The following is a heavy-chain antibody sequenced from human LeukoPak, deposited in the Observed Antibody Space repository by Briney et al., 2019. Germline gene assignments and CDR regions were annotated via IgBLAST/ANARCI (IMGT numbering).Heavy chain of an antibody. CDR2: ISPAGTSI. J-gene: IGHJ4*02. Sequence: GGSLRLSCAASGFSFSDFEMNWVRQTPGKGLEWISYISPAGTSIYYADSVKGRFTISRDNAHSTLYLQINSLRAEDTAVYYCARDPTNLYASSWYGFDYWGQGTLITVSS. CDR3: ARDPTNLYASSWYGFDY. CDR1: GFSFSDFE. D-gene: IGHD6-13*01. V-gene: IGHV3-48*03.